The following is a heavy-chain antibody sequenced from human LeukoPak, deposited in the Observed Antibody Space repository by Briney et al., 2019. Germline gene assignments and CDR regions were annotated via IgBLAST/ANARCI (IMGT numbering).Heavy chain of an antibody. CDR2: ISGSGGST. CDR3: VKDLGTMIVENPNTY. Sequence: GGSLILSCAASGFTFSSYAMSWVRQAPGKGLEWVSAISGSGGSTYYADSVKGRFTISRDNSKNTLYLQMSSLRAEDTAVYYCVKDLGTMIVENPNTYWGQGTLVTVSS. CDR1: GFTFSSYA. J-gene: IGHJ4*02. V-gene: IGHV3-23*01. D-gene: IGHD3-22*01.